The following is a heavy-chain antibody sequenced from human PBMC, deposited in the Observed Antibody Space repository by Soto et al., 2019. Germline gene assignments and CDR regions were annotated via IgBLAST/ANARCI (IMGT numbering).Heavy chain of an antibody. J-gene: IGHJ5*01. CDR2: VHISGHS. V-gene: IGHV4-4*02. D-gene: IGHD1-1*01. Sequence: XGTLSLTCTLSGGSVRAPDWWNCVRQAPDKGLEWIAEVHISGHSNYNPSLRSRVSVSIDSSKNQFYLNLNSVTAADTAIYYCARVRQGCSANNCYFDPWGQGTQVTVSS. CDR1: GGSVRAPDW. CDR3: ARVRQGCSANNCYFDP.